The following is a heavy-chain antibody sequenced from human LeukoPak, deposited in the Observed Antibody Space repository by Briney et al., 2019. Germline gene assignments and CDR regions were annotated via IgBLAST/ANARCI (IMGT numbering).Heavy chain of an antibody. CDR3: ARGTPTPGVDY. D-gene: IGHD1-1*01. CDR1: GYTFRRYF. J-gene: IGHJ4*02. Sequence: ASVKVSCTASGYTFRRYFMNWVRQAPGQGLEWMGNIDTDTGNPKYAPGFTGHFVFSLDTSVSTAYLQINSLRAEDTAVYYCARGTPTPGVDYWGQGTQVTVSS. V-gene: IGHV7-4-1*02. CDR2: IDTDTGNP.